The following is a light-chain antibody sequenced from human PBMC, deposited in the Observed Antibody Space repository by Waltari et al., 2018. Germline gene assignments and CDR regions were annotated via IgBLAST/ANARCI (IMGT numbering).Light chain of an antibody. CDR3: QQYDNLPRETLT. CDR1: QDISNY. J-gene: IGKJ4*01. V-gene: IGKV1-33*01. CDR2: DAS. Sequence: DIRMTQSPSSLSASVGDRVTITCQASQDISNYLNWYQQKPGKAPKLLIYDASNLETGVPSRFSGSGSGTDFTFTISSLQPEDIATYYCQQYDNLPRETLTFGGGTKVEIK.